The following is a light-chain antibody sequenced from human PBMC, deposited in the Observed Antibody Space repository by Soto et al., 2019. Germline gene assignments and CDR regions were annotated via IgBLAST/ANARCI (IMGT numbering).Light chain of an antibody. CDR2: DAS. CDR1: QSVSSY. V-gene: IGKV3-11*01. Sequence: EIVLTQSPGTLSLSPGERATLSCRASQSVSSYLAWYQQKPGQAPRLLIYDASTRATGISARFSGSGSGTDFTLPISSLEPEDFAMYYCQQRSNRPVTFGQGTKVEVK. J-gene: IGKJ1*01. CDR3: QQRSNRPVT.